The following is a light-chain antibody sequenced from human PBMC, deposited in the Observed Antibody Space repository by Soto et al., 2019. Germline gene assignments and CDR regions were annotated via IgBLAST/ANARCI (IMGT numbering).Light chain of an antibody. J-gene: IGKJ4*01. Sequence: EIVLTQSPDTLSLSPGERATLSCRASQSVSSALLAWYQQKPGQAPRLLIYRASTRATGIPDRFTGSGSGTDFTLTISRLEPEDFAVYYCQQYESSPLTFGGGTKVEMK. V-gene: IGKV3-20*01. CDR1: QSVSSAL. CDR2: RAS. CDR3: QQYESSPLT.